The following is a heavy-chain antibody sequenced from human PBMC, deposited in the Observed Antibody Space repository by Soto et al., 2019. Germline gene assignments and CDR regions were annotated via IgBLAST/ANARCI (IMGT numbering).Heavy chain of an antibody. J-gene: IGHJ6*02. CDR2: ISDSGGNT. CDR1: GFTFSSYA. CDR3: ANVLTSLQYYYYGMDV. V-gene: IGHV3-23*01. Sequence: GGSLRLCCAASGFTFSSYAMSWVRQAPGKGLEWVSAISDSGGNTYYADSVKGRFTISRDNSKNTLYLQMNSLRAEDTAVYYCANVLTSLQYYYYGMDVWAQGTTVTGSS. D-gene: IGHD2-2*01.